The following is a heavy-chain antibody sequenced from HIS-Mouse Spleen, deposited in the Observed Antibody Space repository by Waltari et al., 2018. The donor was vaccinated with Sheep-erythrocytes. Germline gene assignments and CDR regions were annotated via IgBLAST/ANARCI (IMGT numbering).Heavy chain of an antibody. Sequence: EVQLVESGGGLVQPGRSLRLSCAASGCSFDDYAMHWFRQAPGKGLEWFSGISWNSGSICHADSCKCRFTISRDTAKNSLYLQMNSLRAEDTALYYCAKDISRNIVVVPAAVGDYWGQGTLVTVSS. CDR1: GCSFDDYA. CDR3: AKDISRNIVVVPAAVGDY. CDR2: ISWNSGSI. V-gene: IGHV3-9*01. J-gene: IGHJ4*02. D-gene: IGHD2-2*01.